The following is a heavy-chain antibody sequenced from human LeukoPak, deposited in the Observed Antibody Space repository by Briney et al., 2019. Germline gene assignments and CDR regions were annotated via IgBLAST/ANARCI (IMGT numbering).Heavy chain of an antibody. D-gene: IGHD6-13*01. V-gene: IGHV4-39*07. CDR2: SFSTGNT. J-gene: IGHJ4*02. Sequence: SETLSLTCSVAAGSTSSSDYDWAWLRQSPGKGLEGIRTSFSTGNTYFNPSLKSRVTILVDTSRNQVSLQLTSVTAADTAVYYCATSPTVAAQVDCWGQGTLVTVSS. CDR3: ATSPTVAAQVDC. CDR1: AGSTSSSDYD.